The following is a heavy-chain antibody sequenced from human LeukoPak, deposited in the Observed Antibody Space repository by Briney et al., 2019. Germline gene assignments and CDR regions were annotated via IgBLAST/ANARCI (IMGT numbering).Heavy chain of an antibody. CDR1: GYTFTSYY. CDR2: INPSGDST. J-gene: IGHJ4*02. V-gene: IGHV1-46*01. Sequence: GASVKVSCKASGYTFTSYYIHWVRQAPGQGLEWMGIINPSGDSTSYAQKFQGRVTITADKSTSTAYMELSSLRSEDTAVYYCASEGRDGYTFLDYWGQGTPVTVSS. D-gene: IGHD5-24*01. CDR3: ASEGRDGYTFLDY.